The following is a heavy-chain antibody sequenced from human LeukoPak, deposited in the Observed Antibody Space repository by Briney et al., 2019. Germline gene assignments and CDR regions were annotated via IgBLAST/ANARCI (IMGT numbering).Heavy chain of an antibody. J-gene: IGHJ4*02. V-gene: IGHV4-34*01. D-gene: IGHD2-2*01. CDR2: INHSGST. Sequence: SETLSLTCAVYGGSFSGYYWSWIRQPPGKGLEWIGEINHSGSTSYNPSLKSRVTISVDTSKNQFSLKLSSVTAADTAVYYCASQVVPAATQGSYFDYWGQGTLVTVPS. CDR3: ASQVVPAATQGSYFDY. CDR1: GGSFSGYY.